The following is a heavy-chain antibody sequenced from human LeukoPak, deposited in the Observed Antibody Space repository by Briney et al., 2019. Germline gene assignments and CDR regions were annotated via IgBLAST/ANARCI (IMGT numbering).Heavy chain of an antibody. CDR1: GFTLRSYA. Sequence: GGSLTLSCVVPGFTLRSYAMRWVRQAPGKGLEWVSTISGSTGRTYYADSVKGRFTISGDKSKNTLYLEMNSLRAEDTAVYYCAKDEVAGTAKWFDPWGQGTLVTVSS. V-gene: IGHV3-23*01. J-gene: IGHJ5*02. CDR3: AKDEVAGTAKWFDP. D-gene: IGHD6-19*01. CDR2: ISGSTGRT.